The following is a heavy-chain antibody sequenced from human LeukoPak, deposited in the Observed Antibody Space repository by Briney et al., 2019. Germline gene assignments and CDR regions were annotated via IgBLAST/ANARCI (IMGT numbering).Heavy chain of an antibody. J-gene: IGHJ6*02. CDR3: ARGALVRFLEWLPNYYGMDV. CDR2: INAGNGNT. D-gene: IGHD3-3*01. Sequence: GASVKVSCKASGYTFTSYAMHWVRQAPGQRLEWMGWINAGNGNTKYSQKFQGRVTITRDTSASTAYMELSSLRSEDTAVYYCARGALVRFLEWLPNYYGMDVWGQGTTVTVSS. V-gene: IGHV1-3*01. CDR1: GYTFTSYA.